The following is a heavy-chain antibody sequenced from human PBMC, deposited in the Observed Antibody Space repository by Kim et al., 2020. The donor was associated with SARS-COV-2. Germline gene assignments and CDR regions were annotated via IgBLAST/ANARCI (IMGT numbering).Heavy chain of an antibody. J-gene: IGHJ5*02. CDR3: ASFPRLGKVVTAPP. V-gene: IGHV4-39*07. CDR1: GGSISSSSYY. CDR2: IYYSGST. D-gene: IGHD2-21*02. Sequence: SETLSLTCTVSGGSISSSSYYWGWIRQPPGKGLEWIGSIYYSGSTYYNPSLKSRVTISVDTSKNQFSLKLSSVTAADTAVYYCASFPRLGKVVTAPPWGQGTLVTVSS.